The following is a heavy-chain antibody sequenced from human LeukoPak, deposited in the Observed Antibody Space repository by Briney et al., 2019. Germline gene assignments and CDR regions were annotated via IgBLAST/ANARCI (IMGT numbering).Heavy chain of an antibody. CDR1: GFTFTTYW. CDR3: ARGGGASDY. V-gene: IGHV3-7*01. D-gene: IGHD1-26*01. Sequence: PGGSLRLSCAASGFTFTTYWMSWIRQAPGKGLEWVANIRQDGSEKSYVDSVKGRFTISRDNAKNSVYLQMNSLRAEDTALYYCARGGGASDYWGQGTLVTVSS. CDR2: IRQDGSEK. J-gene: IGHJ4*02.